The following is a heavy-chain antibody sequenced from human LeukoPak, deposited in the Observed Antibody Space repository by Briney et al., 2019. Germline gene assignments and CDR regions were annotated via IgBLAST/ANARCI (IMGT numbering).Heavy chain of an antibody. Sequence: SETLSLTCTVSGGSISSYYWSWIRQPAGKGLEWIGRIYTSGSTNYNPSLKSRVTISVDSSKNQFSLKLSSVTAADTAVYYCARTTEGGYTYDYFYYYYMDVWGKGTTVTISS. V-gene: IGHV4-4*07. CDR2: IYTSGST. CDR1: GGSISSYY. J-gene: IGHJ6*03. D-gene: IGHD5-18*01. CDR3: ARTTEGGYTYDYFYYYYMDV.